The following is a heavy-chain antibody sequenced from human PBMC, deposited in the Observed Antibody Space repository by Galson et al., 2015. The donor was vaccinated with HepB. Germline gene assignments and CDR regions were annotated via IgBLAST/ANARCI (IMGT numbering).Heavy chain of an antibody. CDR1: GYTFIGYG. D-gene: IGHD3-22*01. Sequence: SVKVSCQASGYTFIGYGLSWVRQAPGQGLELMGWISTYSGQAEYGDKFQGRVTMTTDTDTTTGFMELRSLTSDDTAVYYCARQGDSWLNYYGMDAWGQGTSVIVSS. CDR2: ISTYSGQA. J-gene: IGHJ6*02. V-gene: IGHV1-18*04. CDR3: ARQGDSWLNYYGMDA.